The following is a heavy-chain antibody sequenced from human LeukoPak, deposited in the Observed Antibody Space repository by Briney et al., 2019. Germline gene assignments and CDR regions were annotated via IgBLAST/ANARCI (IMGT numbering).Heavy chain of an antibody. CDR3: AKDMLRRGYCSGGSCSTYGMDV. Sequence: GGSLRLSCAASGFTFSNYAMHWVRQAPGKGLEWVAVISYDGSNKYYADSVKGRFTISGDNSKNTLYLQMNSLRAEDTAVYYCAKDMLRRGYCSGGSCSTYGMDVWGQGTTVTVSS. CDR1: GFTFSNYA. J-gene: IGHJ6*02. D-gene: IGHD2-15*01. V-gene: IGHV3-30*18. CDR2: ISYDGSNK.